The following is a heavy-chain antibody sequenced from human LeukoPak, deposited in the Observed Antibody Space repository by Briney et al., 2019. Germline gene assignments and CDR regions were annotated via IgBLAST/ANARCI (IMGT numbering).Heavy chain of an antibody. CDR3: ARGQQLVYNWFDP. Sequence: GGSLRLSCAASGFTLTAYSMNWVRQAPGKGLEWVSSISSPSNSINYSDSVKGRFTISRDNAKNSLYLQMNSLRAEDTAVYYCARGQQLVYNWFDPWGQGTLVTVSS. CDR2: ISSPSNSI. J-gene: IGHJ5*02. CDR1: GFTLTAYS. V-gene: IGHV3-21*01. D-gene: IGHD6-13*01.